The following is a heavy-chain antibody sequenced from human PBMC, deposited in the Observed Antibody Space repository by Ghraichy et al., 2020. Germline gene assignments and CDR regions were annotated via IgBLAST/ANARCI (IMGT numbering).Heavy chain of an antibody. CDR1: GFTFSSCA. Sequence: LSLTCAASGFTFSSCAMAWVRQAPGKGLEWVTLIAVSDDFTYYADSVKGRFTLSRDNSKKMLFLQMNSLRAEDTAVYFCAKARCSGYGCDYFDYWGQGTMVSVSS. J-gene: IGHJ4*02. CDR2: IAVSDDFT. CDR3: AKARCSGYGCDYFDY. V-gene: IGHV3-23*01. D-gene: IGHD5-12*01.